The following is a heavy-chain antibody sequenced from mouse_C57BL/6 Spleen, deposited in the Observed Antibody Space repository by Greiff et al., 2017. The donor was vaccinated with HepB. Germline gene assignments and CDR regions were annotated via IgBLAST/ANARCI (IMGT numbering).Heavy chain of an antibody. CDR2: IYPGDGDT. CDR1: GYAFSSSW. J-gene: IGHJ1*03. Sequence: VQRVESGPELVKPGASVKISCKASGYAFSSSWMNWVKQRPGKGLEWIGRIYPGDGDTNYNGEFKGKATLTADKSSSTAYMQLSSLTSEDSAVYFCARSRYYGSSSYWYFDVWGTGTTVTVSS. D-gene: IGHD1-1*01. V-gene: IGHV1-82*01. CDR3: ARSRYYGSSSYWYFDV.